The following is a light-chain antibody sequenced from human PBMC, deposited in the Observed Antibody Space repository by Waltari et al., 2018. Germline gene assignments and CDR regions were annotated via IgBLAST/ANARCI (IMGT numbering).Light chain of an antibody. Sequence: SYELTQPPSVSVSPGQTASISCSGDNLGARYSFGYQQRPGQSPVVVIYQDNKRPSGIPERFSGSKSGNTATLTISGTQAMDEADYYCQAWDSSIVVFGGGTKLTVL. CDR3: QAWDSSIVV. CDR1: NLGARY. J-gene: IGLJ2*01. V-gene: IGLV3-1*01. CDR2: QDN.